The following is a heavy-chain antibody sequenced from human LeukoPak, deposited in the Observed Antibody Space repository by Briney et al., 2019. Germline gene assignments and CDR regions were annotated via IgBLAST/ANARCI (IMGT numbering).Heavy chain of an antibody. J-gene: IGHJ4*02. CDR1: VYTFSIYN. CDR3: ARGGVAGSGLDY. Sequence: ASVTVSRTTSVYTFSIYNMHWVRQGPRQGLEWMGRINTSGGTNYEQKLQVRITMTRDTSKVCMELSSLRSEDTASYYCARGGVAGSGLDYWGQGTLVTVSS. CDR2: INTSGGT. V-gene: IGHV1-46*01. D-gene: IGHD6-13*01.